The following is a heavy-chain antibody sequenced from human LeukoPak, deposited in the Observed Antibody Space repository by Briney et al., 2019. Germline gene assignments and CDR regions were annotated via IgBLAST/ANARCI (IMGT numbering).Heavy chain of an antibody. CDR2: ISYDGSNK. V-gene: IGHV3-30*04. J-gene: IGHJ6*04. D-gene: IGHD3-10*01. CDR3: ARGRYGSGSKRGMDV. Sequence: GRSLRLSCAASGFTFSSYAMHWVRQAPGKGLEWVAVISYDGSNKYYADSVKGRFTISRDNSKNTLHLQMNSLRAEDTAVYYCARGRYGSGSKRGMDVWGKGTTVTVSS. CDR1: GFTFSSYA.